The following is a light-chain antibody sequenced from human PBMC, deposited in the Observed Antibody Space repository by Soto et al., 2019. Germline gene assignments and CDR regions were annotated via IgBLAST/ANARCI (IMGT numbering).Light chain of an antibody. J-gene: IGKJ4*01. V-gene: IGKV1-9*01. CDR2: AAS. CDR3: QQLRMYPST. Sequence: IQFTESPASLSASVGERVTITCRASQDIAIYLAWYQQKPGEAPELLIYAASTLYGGVPSRFSGSGSGTDFALTITSLQAEDLATYYCQQLRMYPSTFGEGTTVDIK. CDR1: QDIAIY.